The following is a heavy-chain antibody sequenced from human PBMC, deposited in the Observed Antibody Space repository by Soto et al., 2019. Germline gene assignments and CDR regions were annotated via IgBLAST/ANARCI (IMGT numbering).Heavy chain of an antibody. J-gene: IGHJ5*02. CDR2: INSDSSTI. CDR1: GFTFSSYS. Sequence: EVQLVESGGGLVQPGGSLRLSCAASGFTFSSYSMNWVRQAPGKGLEWVSYINSDSSTIYYADSVKGRFTISRDNAKNLLYLQMNSLRDEDTAVYYCAREPSGGDDYGDPRESWGQGTLVTVSS. V-gene: IGHV3-48*02. D-gene: IGHD4-17*01. CDR3: AREPSGGDDYGDPRES.